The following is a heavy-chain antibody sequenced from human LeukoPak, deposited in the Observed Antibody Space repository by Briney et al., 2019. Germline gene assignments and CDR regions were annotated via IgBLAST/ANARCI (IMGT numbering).Heavy chain of an antibody. Sequence: GSLRLSCAASGFTYSSHAMHWVRQAPGKGLEWVAVISYDGSNKYYADSVKGRFTISRDNSKNTLYLQMNSLRAEDTAVYYCAKDLLARPDYWGQGTLVTVSS. CDR3: AKDLLARPDY. V-gene: IGHV3-30*04. J-gene: IGHJ4*02. CDR2: ISYDGSNK. D-gene: IGHD2/OR15-2a*01. CDR1: GFTYSSHA.